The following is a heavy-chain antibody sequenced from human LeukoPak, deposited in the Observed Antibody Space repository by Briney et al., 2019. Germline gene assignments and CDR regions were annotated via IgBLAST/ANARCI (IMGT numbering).Heavy chain of an antibody. CDR3: AGSRIMITFGGVIVRDFDY. J-gene: IGHJ4*02. CDR2: ISAYNGNT. V-gene: IGHV1-18*01. CDR1: GYTFTSYG. Sequence: ASVKVSCKASGYTFTSYGISWVRQAPGQGLEWMGWISAYNGNTNYAQKLQGRVTMTTDTSTSTAYMELRSLRSDDTAVYYCAGSRIMITFGGVIVRDFDYWGQGTLVTVSS. D-gene: IGHD3-16*02.